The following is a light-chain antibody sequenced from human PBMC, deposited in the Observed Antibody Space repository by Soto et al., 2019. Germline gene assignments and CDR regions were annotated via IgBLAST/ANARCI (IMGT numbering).Light chain of an antibody. CDR3: CSFAGRTFV. J-gene: IGLJ1*01. CDR1: RSDVGGYDY. CDR2: DVN. Sequence: QSALTQPRSVSGSPGQSVTVSCTGTRSDVGGYDYVAWYQQHPGKAPKLMISDVNKRPSGVPDRFSGSKSGNTASLTISGLRAEDEADYYCCSFAGRTFVFGSGTKVTVL. V-gene: IGLV2-11*01.